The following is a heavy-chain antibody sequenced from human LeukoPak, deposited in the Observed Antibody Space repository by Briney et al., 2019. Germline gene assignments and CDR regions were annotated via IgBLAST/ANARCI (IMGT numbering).Heavy chain of an antibody. CDR1: GGSISSYY. V-gene: IGHV4-4*07. CDR3: ARISRSYGTYYYYGMDV. Sequence: PSETLSLTCTVSGGSISSYYLSWIRQPAGQGLEWIGRIYTSGSTNYNPSLKRRVTMSVDTSKNQFSLKLSSVTAADTAVYYCARISRSYGTYYYYGMDVWGQGTTVTVSS. J-gene: IGHJ6*02. D-gene: IGHD4-17*01. CDR2: IYTSGST.